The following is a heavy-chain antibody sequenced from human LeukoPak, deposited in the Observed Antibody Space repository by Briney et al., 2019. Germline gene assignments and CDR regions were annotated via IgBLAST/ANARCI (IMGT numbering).Heavy chain of an antibody. CDR1: GFTFRNHI. CDR3: AREGDAFDF. V-gene: IGHV3-7*01. Sequence: GGSLRLSCAASGFTFRNHIISWIRQAPGKGLEWVANMRQDGSEKFYVDSVKGRSTISRDDAKNSLYLQMDSLRAEDTALYYCAREGDAFDFWGQGTMVTVSS. CDR2: MRQDGSEK. J-gene: IGHJ3*01.